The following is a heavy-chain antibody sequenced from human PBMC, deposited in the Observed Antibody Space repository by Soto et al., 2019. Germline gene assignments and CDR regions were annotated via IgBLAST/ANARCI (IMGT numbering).Heavy chain of an antibody. V-gene: IGHV4-39*01. CDR2: IYYSGST. CDR3: ARLCEQQLVTPVYYFDY. D-gene: IGHD6-13*01. CDR1: GGSISSSSYY. Sequence: SETLSLTCTVSGGSISSSSYYWGWIRQPPGKGLEWIGSIYYSGSTYYNPSLKSRVTISVDTSKNQFSLKLSSVTAADTAVYYCARLCEQQLVTPVYYFDYWGQGTLVTVSS. J-gene: IGHJ4*02.